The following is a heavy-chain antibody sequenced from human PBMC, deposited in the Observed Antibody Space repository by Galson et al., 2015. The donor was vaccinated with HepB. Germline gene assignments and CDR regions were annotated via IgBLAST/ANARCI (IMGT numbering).Heavy chain of an antibody. CDR3: VKDRTVTTLGWFFDL. CDR1: GFTFSSYA. V-gene: IGHV3-64D*06. Sequence: SLRLSCAASGFTFSSYAMHWVRQAPGKGLEYVSAISSNGGSTYYADSVKGRFTISRDNSKNTLYLQMSSLRAEDTAVYYCVKDRTVTTLGWFFDLWGRGTLVTVSS. D-gene: IGHD4-17*01. J-gene: IGHJ2*01. CDR2: ISSNGGST.